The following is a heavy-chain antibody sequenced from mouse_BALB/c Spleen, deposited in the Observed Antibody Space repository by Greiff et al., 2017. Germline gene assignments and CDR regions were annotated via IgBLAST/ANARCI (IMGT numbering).Heavy chain of an antibody. CDR1: GDSITSGY. CDR2: ISYSGST. D-gene: IGHD1-1*01. CDR3: ASTTVVAFRYWYFDV. J-gene: IGHJ1*01. V-gene: IGHV3-8*02. Sequence: VQLQQSGPSLVKPSQTLSLTCSVTGDSITSGYWNWIRKFPGNKLEYMGYISYSGSTYYNPSLKSRISITRDTSKNQYYLQLNSVTTEDTATYYCASTTVVAFRYWYFDVWGAGTTVTVSS.